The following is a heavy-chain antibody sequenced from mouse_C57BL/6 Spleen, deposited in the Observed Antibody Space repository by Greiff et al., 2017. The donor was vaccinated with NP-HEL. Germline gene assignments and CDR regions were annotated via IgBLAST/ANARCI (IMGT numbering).Heavy chain of an antibody. J-gene: IGHJ1*03. CDR2: IRYDGSN. D-gene: IGHD1-1*01. V-gene: IGHV3-6*01. Sequence: EVHLVESGPGLVKPSQSLSLTCSVTGYSITSGYYWNWIRQFPGNKLEWMGYIRYDGSNNYNPSLKNRISITRDTSKNQFFLKLNSVTTEDTATYYCARETYYGSSDWYFDVWGTGTTVTVSS. CDR3: ARETYYGSSDWYFDV. CDR1: GYSITSGYY.